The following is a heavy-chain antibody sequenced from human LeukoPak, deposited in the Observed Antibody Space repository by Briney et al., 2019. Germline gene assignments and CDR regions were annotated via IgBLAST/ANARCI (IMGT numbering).Heavy chain of an antibody. CDR2: ISSSSSTI. D-gene: IGHD3-10*01. CDR1: GFTFNCFA. V-gene: IGHV3-48*01. CDR3: ARLAGPN. Sequence: GSLGLSCAASGFTFNCFAFHWVRQASGKGLEWVSYISSSSSTIYYADSVKGRFTISRDNAKSSLYLQMNSLRAEDTAVYYCARLAGPNWGQGTLVTVSS. J-gene: IGHJ4*02.